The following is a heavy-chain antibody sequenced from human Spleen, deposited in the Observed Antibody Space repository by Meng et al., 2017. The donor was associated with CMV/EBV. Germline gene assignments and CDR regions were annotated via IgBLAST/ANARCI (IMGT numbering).Heavy chain of an antibody. CDR3: VRDQIIPTYYYYGMDV. D-gene: IGHD3-10*01. Sequence: GESLKISCAASGFTFSNYWIHWVRQVPGKGLVWVSRINGDGRNTSYADSVKGRFTISRDNAKNTLYLQMNSLRVEDTAVYYCVRDQIIPTYYYYGMDVWGQGTTVTVSS. J-gene: IGHJ6*02. V-gene: IGHV3-74*01. CDR2: INGDGRNT. CDR1: GFTFSNYW.